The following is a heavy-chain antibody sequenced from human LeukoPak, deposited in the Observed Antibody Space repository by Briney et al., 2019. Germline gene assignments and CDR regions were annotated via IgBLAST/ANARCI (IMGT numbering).Heavy chain of an antibody. D-gene: IGHD6-19*01. CDR1: GFTVSSNY. Sequence: GSLRLSCAASGFTVSSNYMSWVRQAPGKGLEWIGYIYYSGSTNYNPSLKSRVTISVDTSKNQFSLKLSSVTAADTAVYYCARAPSGWYRTNYFDYWGQGTLVTVSS. J-gene: IGHJ4*02. CDR3: ARAPSGWYRTNYFDY. CDR2: IYYSGST. V-gene: IGHV4-59*02.